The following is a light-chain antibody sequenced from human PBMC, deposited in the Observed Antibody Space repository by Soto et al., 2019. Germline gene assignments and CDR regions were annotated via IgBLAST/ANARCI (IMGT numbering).Light chain of an antibody. CDR2: SNN. CDR1: SSNIGSNT. CDR3: AAWDESLNGHVV. V-gene: IGLV1-44*01. J-gene: IGLJ2*01. Sequence: QSVLTQPPSASGTPGQRVTISCSGSSSNIGSNTVNWYQQLPGTAPNLLIYSNNQRPSGVPDRFSGSKSGTSASLAISGLQSEDEADYYCAAWDESLNGHVVFGGGTKLTVL.